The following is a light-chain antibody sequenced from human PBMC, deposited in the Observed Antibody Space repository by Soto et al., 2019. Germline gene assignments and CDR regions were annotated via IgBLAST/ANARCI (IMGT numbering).Light chain of an antibody. CDR2: ATS. CDR3: QQRYTWPLS. V-gene: IGKV3-11*01. CDR1: QGIFSH. J-gene: IGKJ4*01. Sequence: IVLTQSPATLSLSPGERATLSCRASQGIFSHLDWFQQKPGQAPRLLICATSNRASGVPARFSGSGSGTDFTLTISSLEPEDFAVYYCQQRYTWPLSFGGGTKVEIK.